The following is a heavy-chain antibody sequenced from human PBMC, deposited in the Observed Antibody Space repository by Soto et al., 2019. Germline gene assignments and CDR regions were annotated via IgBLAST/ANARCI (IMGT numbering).Heavy chain of an antibody. D-gene: IGHD4-17*01. Sequence: ASVKVSCKVPGYTLTELSVYWVRQAPGKGLEWMGGFDPEDGETIYAQKFQGRVTMTEDTSSDTAYMELSSLRFEDTAVYYCATGVTTFDYWGQGTLVTVSS. CDR3: ATGVTTFDY. J-gene: IGHJ4*02. V-gene: IGHV1-24*01. CDR1: GYTLTELS. CDR2: FDPEDGET.